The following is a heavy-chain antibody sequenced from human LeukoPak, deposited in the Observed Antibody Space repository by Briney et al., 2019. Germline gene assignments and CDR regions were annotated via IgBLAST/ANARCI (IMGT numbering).Heavy chain of an antibody. CDR1: GFTFSSYA. D-gene: IGHD2-15*01. V-gene: IGHV3-23*01. Sequence: GGSLRLSCAASGFTFSSYAMSWVRQAPGKGLEWVSGISGSGNGTYYADSVKGRFIISRDNSKNMVYLQMNSLRAEDTAVYYCAKDPSAAAVVYYFDYWGQGTLVTVSS. J-gene: IGHJ4*02. CDR3: AKDPSAAAVVYYFDY. CDR2: ISGSGNGT.